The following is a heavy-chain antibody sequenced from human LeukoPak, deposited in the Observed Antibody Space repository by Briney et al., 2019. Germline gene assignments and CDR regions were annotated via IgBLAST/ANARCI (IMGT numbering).Heavy chain of an antibody. CDR1: GFAFSRND. Sequence: PGGSLRLSCAASGFAFSRNDMSWVRQAPGKGLGWVSSIGGSGTRTYYADSVKGRFTISRDTSKNTLYLQMNSLRAEDAAVYYCAKYRGFGDSYDSWGQGTLVTVSS. CDR3: AKYRGFGDSYDS. J-gene: IGHJ4*02. CDR2: IGGSGTRT. V-gene: IGHV3-23*01. D-gene: IGHD3-10*01.